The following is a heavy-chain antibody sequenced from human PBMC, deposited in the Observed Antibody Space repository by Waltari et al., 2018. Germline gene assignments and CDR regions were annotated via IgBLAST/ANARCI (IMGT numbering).Heavy chain of an antibody. CDR1: GYSISSGYY. D-gene: IGHD4-17*01. V-gene: IGHV4-38-2*01. CDR3: ASIKSPVTPDY. CDR2: IYHSGST. Sequence: QVQLQESGPGLVKPSETLSLTYAVSGYSISSGYYWGWIRQPPGKGLEWIGSIYHSGSTYYNPSLKSRVTISVDTSKNQFSLKLSSVTAADTAVYYCASIKSPVTPDYWGQGTLVTVSS. J-gene: IGHJ4*02.